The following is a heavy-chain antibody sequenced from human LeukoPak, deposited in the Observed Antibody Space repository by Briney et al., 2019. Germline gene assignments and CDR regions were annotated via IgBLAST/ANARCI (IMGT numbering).Heavy chain of an antibody. D-gene: IGHD3-22*01. V-gene: IGHV1-2*06. Sequence: ASVKVSCKASGYTFTGYYMHWVRQAPGQGLEWMGRINPNSGGTNYAQKFQGRVTMTRDTSISTAYMELSRLRSDDTAVYYCARDRLVLRGYGTLHFDYWGQGTLVTVSS. CDR2: INPNSGGT. J-gene: IGHJ4*02. CDR1: GYTFTGYY. CDR3: ARDRLVLRGYGTLHFDY.